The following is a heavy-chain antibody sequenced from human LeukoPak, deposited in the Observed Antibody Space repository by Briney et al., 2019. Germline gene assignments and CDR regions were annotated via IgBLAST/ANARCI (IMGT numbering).Heavy chain of an antibody. J-gene: IGHJ6*02. D-gene: IGHD5-18*01. V-gene: IGHV3-7*01. CDR1: GFTFSNYW. Sequence: GSLRLSCAASGFTFSNYWMSWVRQAPGKGLEWLANMKQERGVKYYVDSVRGRFTISRDNAKNTLYLQMNSLRAEDTAVYYCARDTAMVTDYYGMDVWGQGTTVTVSS. CDR2: MKQERGVK. CDR3: ARDTAMVTDYYGMDV.